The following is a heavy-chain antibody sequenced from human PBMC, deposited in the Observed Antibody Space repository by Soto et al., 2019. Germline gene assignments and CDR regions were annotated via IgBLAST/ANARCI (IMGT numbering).Heavy chain of an antibody. Sequence: PGGSLRLSCAASGFTFSNYAVTWVRQAPGKGLEWVSSISSSSSYIYYADSVKGRFTISRDNAKNSLYLQMNSLRAEDTAVYYCARTVTAIPSPRNYYYGMDVWGQGTTVTVSS. D-gene: IGHD2-21*02. CDR1: GFTFSNYA. CDR3: ARTVTAIPSPRNYYYGMDV. CDR2: ISSSSSYI. V-gene: IGHV3-21*01. J-gene: IGHJ6*02.